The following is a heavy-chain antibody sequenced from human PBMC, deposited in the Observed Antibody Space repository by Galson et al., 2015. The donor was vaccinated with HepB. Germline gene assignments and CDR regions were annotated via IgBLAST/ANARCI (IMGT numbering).Heavy chain of an antibody. CDR3: ARIRSAASDYYYGMDV. D-gene: IGHD6-13*01. Sequence: PALVKPTQTLTLTCTFSGFSLSTSGMCVSWIRQPPGKALEWLARIDWDDDKYYSTSLKTRLTISKDTSKNQVVLTMTNMDPVDTATYYCARIRSAASDYYYGMDVWGQGTTVTVSS. V-gene: IGHV2-70*11. J-gene: IGHJ6*02. CDR1: GFSLSTSGMC. CDR2: IDWDDDK.